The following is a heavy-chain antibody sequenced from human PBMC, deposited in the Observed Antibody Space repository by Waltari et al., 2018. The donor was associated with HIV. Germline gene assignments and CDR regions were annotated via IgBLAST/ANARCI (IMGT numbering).Heavy chain of an antibody. J-gene: IGHJ4*02. V-gene: IGHV3-48*01. Sequence: EVQLVESGGGLVQPGGSLRLSCAASGFTFSSYSMTWVRQAPGKGLEWVSYISSSSSTIYYADSVKGRFTISRDNAKNSLYLQMNSLRAEDTAVYYCANMGGYYYDSSGYYYDFDYWGQGTLVTVSS. D-gene: IGHD3-22*01. CDR3: ANMGGYYYDSSGYYYDFDY. CDR2: ISSSSSTI. CDR1: GFTFSSYS.